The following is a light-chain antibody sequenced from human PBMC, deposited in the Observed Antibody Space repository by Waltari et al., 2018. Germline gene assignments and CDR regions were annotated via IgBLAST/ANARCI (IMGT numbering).Light chain of an antibody. V-gene: IGKV3-20*01. CDR3: QHNVRLPVT. Sequence: IVLTQSPGTLSLSSGESATISCRASQNVGRSLVWYQQKPGQAPRLLIYDTSTRATGIPDRFSGSGSGTDFSLTIARLEPEDFAVYYCQHNVRLPVTFGQGTKVEI. CDR2: DTS. J-gene: IGKJ1*01. CDR1: QNVGRS.